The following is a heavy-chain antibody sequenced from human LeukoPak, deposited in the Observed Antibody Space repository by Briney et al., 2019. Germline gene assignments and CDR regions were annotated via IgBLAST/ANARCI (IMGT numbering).Heavy chain of an antibody. V-gene: IGHV4-59*01. CDR3: ARDRYLSGYDTYYYGMDV. CDR1: GGSISYYY. D-gene: IGHD5-12*01. J-gene: IGHJ6*02. Sequence: SETLSLTCTVSGGSISYYYWGWVRQPPGKGLEWIGYIHYSGSTNYNPSLKSRVTISVDTSKNQFSLKLSSVTAADTAVYYCARDRYLSGYDTYYYGMDVWGQGTTVTVSS. CDR2: IHYSGST.